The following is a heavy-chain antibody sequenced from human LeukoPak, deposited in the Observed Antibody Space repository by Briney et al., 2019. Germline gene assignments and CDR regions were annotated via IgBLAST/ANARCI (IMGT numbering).Heavy chain of an antibody. CDR1: GFTFSSYW. J-gene: IGHJ3*01. CDR3: ARDYGDAFDL. D-gene: IGHD3-16*01. V-gene: IGHV3-74*01. CDR2: INSDGGST. Sequence: GGSLRLSFAASGFTFSSYWMHWVRQAPGKGLVWVSHINSDGGSTTYADSVEGRFTISRDNAKNTLYLQMNSLRAEDTAVYSCARDYGDAFDLWGQGTMVTVSS.